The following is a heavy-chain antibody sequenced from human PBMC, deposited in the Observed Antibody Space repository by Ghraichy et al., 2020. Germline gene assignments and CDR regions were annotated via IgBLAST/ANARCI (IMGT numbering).Heavy chain of an antibody. CDR1: GYTFTSYD. J-gene: IGHJ6*02. V-gene: IGHV1-8*01. Sequence: ASVKVSCKASGYTFTSYDINWVRQATGQGLEWMGWMNPNSGNTGYAQKFQGRVTMTRNTSISTAYMELSSLRSEDTAVYYCARGYCSSTSCYTEEDSYYYYGMDVWGQGTTVTVSS. CDR3: ARGYCSSTSCYTEEDSYYYYGMDV. CDR2: MNPNSGNT. D-gene: IGHD2-2*02.